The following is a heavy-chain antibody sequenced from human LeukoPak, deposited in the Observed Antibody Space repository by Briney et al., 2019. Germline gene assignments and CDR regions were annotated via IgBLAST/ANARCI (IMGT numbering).Heavy chain of an antibody. CDR1: GFTFSSYA. CDR2: ISGSGGST. D-gene: IGHD4-17*01. J-gene: IGHJ5*02. V-gene: IGHV3-23*01. Sequence: PGASLRLSCAASGFTFSSYAMSWVRQAPGKGLEWDSAISGSGGSTYYADSVKGRFTISRDNSKNTLYLQMNSLRAEDTAVYYCAKDRDSGDAHHWGQGTLVTVSS. CDR3: AKDRDSGDAHH.